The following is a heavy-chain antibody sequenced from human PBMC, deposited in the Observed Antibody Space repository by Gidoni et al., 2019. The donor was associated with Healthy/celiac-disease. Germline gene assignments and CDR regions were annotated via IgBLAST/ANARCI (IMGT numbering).Heavy chain of an antibody. Sequence: QVQLVQSGAEVKKPGASVKVSCKASGYTFTSSGISWVRQAPGQGLEWMGWTSAYNGNTNYAQKLQGRVTMTTDTATRTAYMELRSLRSDDTAVYYCARDVLRYFGVETRKTPFDYWGQGTLVTVSS. CDR2: TSAYNGNT. CDR1: GYTFTSSG. V-gene: IGHV1-18*04. CDR3: ARDVLRYFGVETRKTPFDY. D-gene: IGHD3-9*01. J-gene: IGHJ4*02.